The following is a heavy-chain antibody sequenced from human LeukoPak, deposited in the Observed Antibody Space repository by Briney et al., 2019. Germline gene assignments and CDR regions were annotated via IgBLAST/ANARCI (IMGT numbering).Heavy chain of an antibody. J-gene: IGHJ3*02. CDR3: AKEIEYYDSSGYYDAFDI. V-gene: IGHV3-7*01. D-gene: IGHD3-22*01. Sequence: GGSLRLSCAASGFTFSNYWMSWVRQAPGKGLEWVANIKQDGSEKYYADSVKGRFTISRDNSKNTLYLQMNSLRAEDTAVYYCAKEIEYYDSSGYYDAFDIWGQGTMVTVSS. CDR2: IKQDGSEK. CDR1: GFTFSNYW.